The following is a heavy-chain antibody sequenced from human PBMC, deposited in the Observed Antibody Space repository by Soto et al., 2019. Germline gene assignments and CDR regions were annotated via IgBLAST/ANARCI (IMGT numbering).Heavy chain of an antibody. D-gene: IGHD2-2*01. CDR3: VRLVGNSWLDS. V-gene: IGHV6-1*01. Sequence: SQTLSLTCAISGDSVSSNDATWDWIRQSPSRGLEWLGRTYYRSRWFNDYAESVRGRITINPDTSNNQLSLQLNSVTPDDTAMDFCVRLVGNSWLDSGGQETLVTVSS. CDR2: TYYRSRWFN. CDR1: GDSVSSNDAT. J-gene: IGHJ5*01.